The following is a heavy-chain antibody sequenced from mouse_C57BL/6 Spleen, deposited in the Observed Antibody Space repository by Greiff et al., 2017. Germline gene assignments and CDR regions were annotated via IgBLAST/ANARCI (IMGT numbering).Heavy chain of an antibody. CDR2: INHNNGGT. V-gene: IGHV1-26*01. CDR1: GYTFTDYY. D-gene: IGHD2-2*01. J-gene: IGHJ1*03. Sequence: EVQLQQSGPELVKPGASVKISCKASGYTFTDYYMNWVKQSHGKSLEWIGDINHNNGGTSYNQKFKGKATLTVDKSSSTAYMELRSLTSEDSAVYYCARSTMVTPYWYFDVWGTGTTVTVSS. CDR3: ARSTMVTPYWYFDV.